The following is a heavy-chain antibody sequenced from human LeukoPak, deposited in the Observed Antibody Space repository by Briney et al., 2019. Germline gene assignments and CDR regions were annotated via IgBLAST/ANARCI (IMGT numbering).Heavy chain of an antibody. J-gene: IGHJ4*02. V-gene: IGHV1-69*13. CDR3: ARGGSRVFRHPTPFDY. Sequence: ASVKVSCKASGGTFSSYAISWVRQAPGQGLEWMGGIIPIFGTANYAQKFQGRVTITADESTSTAYMELSSLRSEDTAVYYCARGGSRVFRHPTPFDYWGQGTLVTVSS. D-gene: IGHD2-15*01. CDR1: GGTFSSYA. CDR2: IIPIFGTA.